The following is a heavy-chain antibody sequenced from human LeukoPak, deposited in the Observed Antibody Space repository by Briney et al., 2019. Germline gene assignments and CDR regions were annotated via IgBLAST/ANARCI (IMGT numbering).Heavy chain of an antibody. J-gene: IGHJ4*02. Sequence: SETLSLTCTVSGGSIRSSSYYWGWIRQPPGKGLEWIGSIYYSGSTYYNPSLKSRVTISVDTSKNQFSLKLSSVTAADTAVYYCARQDWFHRRYYFDYWGQGTLVTVSS. V-gene: IGHV4-39*01. D-gene: IGHD3/OR15-3a*01. CDR1: GGSIRSSSYY. CDR2: IYYSGST. CDR3: ARQDWFHRRYYFDY.